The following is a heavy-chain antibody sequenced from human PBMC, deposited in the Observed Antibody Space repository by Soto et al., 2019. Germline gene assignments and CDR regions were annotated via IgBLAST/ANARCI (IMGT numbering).Heavy chain of an antibody. CDR3: AREGPRPYYYYGMDV. V-gene: IGHV1-18*01. Sequence: QAQLEQSGAEVKKPGASVKVSCKSSGYTFSTSGISWVRQAPGRGLEWMGWISTYNGDANYAQRLQGRVTMTTDTSTSTTFMELRSLRSDDTAVYYCAREGPRPYYYYGMDVWGQGTTVTVSS. CDR2: ISTYNGDA. D-gene: IGHD6-6*01. CDR1: GYTFSTSG. J-gene: IGHJ6*02.